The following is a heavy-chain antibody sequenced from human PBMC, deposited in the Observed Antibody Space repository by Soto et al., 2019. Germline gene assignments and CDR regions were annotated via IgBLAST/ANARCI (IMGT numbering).Heavy chain of an antibody. Sequence: SETLSLTCAVYGGSFSGYYWSWIRQPPGKGLEWIGEINHSVSTNYNPSLKSRVTISVDTSKNQFSLKLSSVTAADTAVYYCARDLGAAAPYYYGMDVWGQGTTVTFSS. J-gene: IGHJ6*02. V-gene: IGHV4-34*01. CDR2: INHSVST. CDR1: GGSFSGYY. CDR3: ARDLGAAAPYYYGMDV. D-gene: IGHD6-13*01.